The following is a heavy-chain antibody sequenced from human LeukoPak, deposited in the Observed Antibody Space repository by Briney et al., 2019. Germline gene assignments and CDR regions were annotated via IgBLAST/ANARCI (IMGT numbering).Heavy chain of an antibody. Sequence: ASVKVSCKASGGTFSSYAISWVRQAPGQGLEWMGGIIPIFGTANYAQKFQGRVTITADESTSTAYMELSSLRSEDTAVYYCARVRRVTTSSEPQNYYYYMDVWGKGTTVIVSS. CDR1: GGTFSSYA. J-gene: IGHJ6*03. CDR2: IIPIFGTA. CDR3: ARVRRVTTSSEPQNYYYYMDV. V-gene: IGHV1-69*13. D-gene: IGHD4-11*01.